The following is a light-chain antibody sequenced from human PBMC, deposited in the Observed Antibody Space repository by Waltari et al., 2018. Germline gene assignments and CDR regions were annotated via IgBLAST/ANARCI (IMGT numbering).Light chain of an antibody. CDR1: QSLLDSEDGNTY. Sequence: DIVMTQTPLSLPVTLGEPASISCRSSQSLLDSEDGNTYLEWNLQKPGQSPQLLIYEVSNRASGVPDRFSGSGSDTDFTLKISRVEAEDVGVYYCMQALEFPYSFGQGTKVEIK. CDR3: MQALEFPYS. V-gene: IGKV2-40*01. CDR2: EVS. J-gene: IGKJ2*03.